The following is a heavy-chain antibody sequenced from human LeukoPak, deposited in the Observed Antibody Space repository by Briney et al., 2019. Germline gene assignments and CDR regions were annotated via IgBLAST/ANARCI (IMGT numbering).Heavy chain of an antibody. CDR3: ARGRVGALDS. J-gene: IGHJ4*02. D-gene: IGHD1-26*01. V-gene: IGHV6-1*01. Sequence: SQTLSLTCAISGDSVSSNSVAWDWIRQSPSRSLEWLGRTYYRSKWNNDYAPSLNSRITINPDTSKNQFSLQLNSVTPEDTTVYYCARGRVGALDSWGQGTLVTVSS. CDR2: TYYRSKWNN. CDR1: GDSVSSNSVA.